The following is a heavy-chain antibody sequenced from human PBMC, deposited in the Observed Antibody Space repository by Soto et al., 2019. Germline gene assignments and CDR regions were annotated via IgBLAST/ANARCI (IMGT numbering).Heavy chain of an antibody. CDR3: ARDWDTAMAFDY. Sequence: QVQLVESGGGVVQPGRSLRLSCAASGFTFSNYGIHWVRQAPGKGLEWVAVIWYDGSNKYYADSVKGRFTISRDNSKSTLYLQMNSLRAEDTAVYYCARDWDTAMAFDYGGQGTLVTVSS. CDR2: IWYDGSNK. V-gene: IGHV3-33*01. CDR1: GFTFSNYG. J-gene: IGHJ4*02. D-gene: IGHD5-18*01.